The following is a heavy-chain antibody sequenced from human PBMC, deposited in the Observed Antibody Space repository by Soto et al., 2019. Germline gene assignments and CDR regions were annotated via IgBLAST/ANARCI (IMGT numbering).Heavy chain of an antibody. Sequence: SETLSLTCTVTGDSISSRSYYWGWIRQPPGKGLEWIGSIYYSGSTYNNPSLRSRVSMSIDTSKDQFSLKLKSVTAADTALYFCARQRTSVVTQAYFDVWGPGFLVTVSS. V-gene: IGHV4-39*01. D-gene: IGHD2-21*02. CDR2: IYYSGST. CDR3: ARQRTSVVTQAYFDV. J-gene: IGHJ4*02. CDR1: GDSISSRSYY.